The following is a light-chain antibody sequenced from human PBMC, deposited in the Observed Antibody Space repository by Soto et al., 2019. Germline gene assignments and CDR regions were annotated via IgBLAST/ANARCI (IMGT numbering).Light chain of an antibody. Sequence: IVLTQSPGTLSLSPGERTTLSCRASQNIRGNELAWYQQKPGQPPRLLIYRGSSRAPGIPDRFSGRGSGRDFTLTISGREPEDFAVYYCKDYVTSDPWTFGQGT. J-gene: IGKJ1*01. V-gene: IGKV3-20*01. CDR2: RGS. CDR3: KDYVTSDPWT. CDR1: QNIRGNE.